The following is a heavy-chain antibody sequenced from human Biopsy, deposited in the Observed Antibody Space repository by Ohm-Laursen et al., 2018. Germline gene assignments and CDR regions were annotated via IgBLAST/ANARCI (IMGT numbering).Heavy chain of an antibody. CDR3: ARDPHGEGRDYGSYFDY. V-gene: IGHV1-18*01. Sequence: ASVKVSCKASGYPFITYGISWVRQAPGQGLERMGWISAYNGHTKFARKFQDRVTMTTDTSTTTAYMDLRSLRSDDTAVYYCARDPHGEGRDYGSYFDYWGQGTTVIVSS. CDR2: ISAYNGHT. J-gene: IGHJ4*02. D-gene: IGHD4-17*01. CDR1: GYPFITYG.